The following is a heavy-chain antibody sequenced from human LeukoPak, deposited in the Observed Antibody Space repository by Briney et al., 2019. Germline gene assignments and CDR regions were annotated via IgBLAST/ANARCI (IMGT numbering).Heavy chain of an antibody. CDR3: ARERAGTGTET. Sequence: SETLSLTCSVSGDSISYSTYYWAWIRQPPGKGLEWIGSVYYTGSTYNNPSLMSRATISADTSKNQFSLHLSSVTAADTAIYYCARERAGTGTETWGQGTLVIVSS. D-gene: IGHD6-13*01. J-gene: IGHJ5*02. CDR2: VYYTGST. V-gene: IGHV4-39*07. CDR1: GDSISYSTYY.